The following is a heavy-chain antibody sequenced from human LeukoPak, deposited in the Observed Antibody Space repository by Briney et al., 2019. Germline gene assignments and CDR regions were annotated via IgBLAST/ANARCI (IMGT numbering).Heavy chain of an antibody. CDR3: VREAAATLFDY. V-gene: IGHV3-21*01. CDR2: ITSSSSYI. Sequence: GGSLRLSCAASGFTFSSYSMNWVRQAPGKGLEWVSSITSSSSYIYYADSVKGRFTISRDNAKNSLYLQMNSLRAEDTAVYYCVREAAATLFDYWGQGTLVTVSS. D-gene: IGHD1-26*01. J-gene: IGHJ4*02. CDR1: GFTFSSYS.